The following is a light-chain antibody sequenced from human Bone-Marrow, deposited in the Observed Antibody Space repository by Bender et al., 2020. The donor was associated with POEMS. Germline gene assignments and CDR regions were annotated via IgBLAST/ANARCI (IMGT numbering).Light chain of an antibody. CDR3: SSYAGSSLKV. V-gene: IGLV1-40*01. J-gene: IGLJ2*01. Sequence: QSVLTQPPSVSGAPGQRVTISCTGSSSNIGAGYDVHWYKHLPGTAPKLLISENKNRPSGVPDRFSGSKSGTSASLAITGLQAEDEADYYCSSYAGSSLKVFGGGTKLTVL. CDR1: SSNIGAGYD. CDR2: ENK.